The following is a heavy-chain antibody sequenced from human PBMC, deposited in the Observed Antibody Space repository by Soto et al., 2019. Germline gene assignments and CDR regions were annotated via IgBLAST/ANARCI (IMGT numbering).Heavy chain of an antibody. V-gene: IGHV2-5*02. J-gene: IGHJ4*02. CDR1: GFSLSTRGVG. CDR2: IFWDDDK. CDR3: AHRSRGYAYYFDQ. D-gene: IGHD5-12*01. Sequence: QITLKESGPTLVKPTLTLTLTCSFSGFSLSTRGVGVGWIRQPPGKALEWLALIFWDDDKWYSPSLRGRLTXTXDXXKNQVVLTMTTMDPVDTATYYCAHRSRGYAYYFDQWGQGTLVTVSS.